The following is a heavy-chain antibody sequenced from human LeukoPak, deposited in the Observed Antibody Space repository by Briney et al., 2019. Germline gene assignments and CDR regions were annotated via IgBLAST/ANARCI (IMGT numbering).Heavy chain of an antibody. D-gene: IGHD3-9*01. CDR3: AKEGPWLYFDY. CDR2: ISWDGGST. J-gene: IGHJ4*02. Sequence: GGSLRLSCAASGFTFDDYAMHWVRQAPGKGLEWCSLISWDGGSTYYADSVKGRFTISRDNSKNSLYLQMNSLRAEDTALYYCAKEGPWLYFDYWGQGTLVTVSS. CDR1: GFTFDDYA. V-gene: IGHV3-43D*03.